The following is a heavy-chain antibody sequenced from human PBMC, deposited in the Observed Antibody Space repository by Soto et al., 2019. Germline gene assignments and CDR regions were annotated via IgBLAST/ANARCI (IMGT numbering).Heavy chain of an antibody. CDR3: AKLRGSGSYSNFDY. CDR1: GFTFSSYA. Sequence: GGSLRLSXAASGFTFSSYAMSWVRQAPGKGLEWVSGISGSGGSIYYADSVKGRFTISRDNSKNTLFLQMNSLRAEDTAVYYCAKLRGSGSYSNFDYWGQGTLVTVSS. CDR2: ISGSGGSI. D-gene: IGHD1-26*01. V-gene: IGHV3-23*01. J-gene: IGHJ4*02.